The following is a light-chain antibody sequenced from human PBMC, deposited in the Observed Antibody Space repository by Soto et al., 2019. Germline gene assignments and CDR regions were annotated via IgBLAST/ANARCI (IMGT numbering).Light chain of an antibody. J-gene: IGKJ2*01. CDR1: ESISRW. Sequence: DIQMTQSPSTLSASVGDRVTITCRASESISRWLAWYQQKPGKAPKLLIYRASTLENGVPSRISGSGSGTDFTLTISNLQPDDFATYYCQQYTSYSPYTFGQGTKLDIK. V-gene: IGKV1-5*03. CDR2: RAS. CDR3: QQYTSYSPYT.